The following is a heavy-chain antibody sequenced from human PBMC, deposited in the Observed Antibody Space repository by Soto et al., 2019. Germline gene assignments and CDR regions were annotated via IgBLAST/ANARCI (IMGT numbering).Heavy chain of an antibody. J-gene: IGHJ3*02. CDR3: AKRPLDIVGTTLPRDAFNI. V-gene: IGHV3-30*18. Sequence: GGSLRLSCAASGFSFTTYVMHWVRQAPGKGLEWVAVISHDGSYKYYGDAVKGRFTISRDTSKNAVYLEMNSLRPEDTAVYYCAKRPLDIVGTTLPRDAFNIWGQGTMVTVSS. CDR2: ISHDGSYK. D-gene: IGHD1-26*01. CDR1: GFSFTTYV.